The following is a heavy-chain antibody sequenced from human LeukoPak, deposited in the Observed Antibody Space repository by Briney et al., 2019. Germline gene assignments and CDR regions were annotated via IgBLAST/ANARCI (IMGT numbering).Heavy chain of an antibody. CDR2: ISYDGSNK. CDR1: GFTFSSYA. D-gene: IGHD3-10*01. V-gene: IGHV3-30*04. CDR3: ARDLTMVRGGPD. Sequence: GRPLRLSCAASGFTFSSYAMHWVRQAPGKGLEWVAVISYDGSNKYYADSVKGRFTISRDNSKNTLYLQMNSLRAEDTAVYYCARDLTMVRGGPDWGQGTLVTVSS. J-gene: IGHJ4*02.